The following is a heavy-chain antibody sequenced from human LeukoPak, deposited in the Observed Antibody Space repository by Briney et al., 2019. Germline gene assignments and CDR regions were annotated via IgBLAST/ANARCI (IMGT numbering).Heavy chain of an antibody. Sequence: ASVKVSCKASGYTLTSYYMHWVRQAPGQGLEWMRIINPSGGSTSYAQKFQGRVTMTRDMSTSTDYMELSSLRSEDTAVYYCARDNSVEDTAWWFDPWGQGTLVTVSS. CDR3: ARDNSVEDTAWWFDP. J-gene: IGHJ5*02. CDR1: GYTLTSYY. V-gene: IGHV1-46*01. CDR2: INPSGGST. D-gene: IGHD4-23*01.